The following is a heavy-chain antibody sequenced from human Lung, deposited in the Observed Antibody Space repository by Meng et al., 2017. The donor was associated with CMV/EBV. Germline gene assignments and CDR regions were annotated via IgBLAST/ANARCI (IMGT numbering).Heavy chain of an antibody. J-gene: IGHJ4*02. Sequence: AASGVSVNSYAMIWVRQAPGKGLEWVSAITGTGGNTYYADSVTGLFTISRDNSKNTLYLQMNSLRAEDTAVYYCAKVYGSGSYRNDYWGQGTLVTVSS. D-gene: IGHD3-10*01. CDR3: AKVYGSGSYRNDY. V-gene: IGHV3-23*01. CDR1: GVSVNSYA. CDR2: ITGTGGNT.